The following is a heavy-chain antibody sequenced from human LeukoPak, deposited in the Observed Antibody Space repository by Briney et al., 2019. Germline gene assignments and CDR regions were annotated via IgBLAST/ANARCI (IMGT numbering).Heavy chain of an antibody. V-gene: IGHV3-48*04. D-gene: IGHD3-22*01. Sequence: GALRLSCAASGFTFSSYSMNWVRQAPGKGLEWVSYISSSSSTIYYADSVKGRFTISRDNAKNSLYLQMNSLRAEDTAVYYCARESMHYYDSSGYYSLDYWGQGTLVTVSS. J-gene: IGHJ4*02. CDR2: ISSSSSTI. CDR3: ARESMHYYDSSGYYSLDY. CDR1: GFTFSSYS.